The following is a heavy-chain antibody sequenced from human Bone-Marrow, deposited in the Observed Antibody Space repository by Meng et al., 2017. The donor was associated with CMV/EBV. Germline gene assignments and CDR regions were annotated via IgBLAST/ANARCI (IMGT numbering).Heavy chain of an antibody. CDR1: FTGYY. CDR3: ARDLGPNYYDTSGYGFDY. V-gene: IGHV1-2*02. D-gene: IGHD3-22*01. CDR2: INPNSGDT. J-gene: IGHJ4*02. Sequence: FTGYYIHWVRQAPGQGPEWMGWINPNSGDTNYAQKFQGRVTMTGDTSISTAYMELSRLRSDDTAMYYCARDLGPNYYDTSGYGFDYWGQGTLVTVSS.